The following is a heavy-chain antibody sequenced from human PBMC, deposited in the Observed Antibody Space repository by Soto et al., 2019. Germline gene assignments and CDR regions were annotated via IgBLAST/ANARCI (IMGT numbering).Heavy chain of an antibody. CDR3: ARQMADTATGGDAFDI. J-gene: IGHJ3*02. D-gene: IGHD5-18*01. CDR2: IYPGDSDT. CDR1: GYSFTSYW. V-gene: IGHV5-51*01. Sequence: PGESLKISCKGSGYSFTSYWIGWVRQMPGKGLEWMGIIYPGDSDTRNSPSFQGQVTISADKSISTAYLQWSSLKASDTAMYYCARQMADTATGGDAFDIWGQGTMVTVSS.